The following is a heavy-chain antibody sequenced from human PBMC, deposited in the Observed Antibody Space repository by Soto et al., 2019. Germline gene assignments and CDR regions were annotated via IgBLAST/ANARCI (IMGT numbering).Heavy chain of an antibody. V-gene: IGHV4-59*01. CDR3: ARRRTERHNWFDP. CDR1: GASFTSYY. D-gene: IGHD1-1*01. J-gene: IGHJ5*02. Sequence: PSETLSLTCTVSGASFTSYYWSWIRQPPGKGLEWIGYIYYGERTNYNPSLKNRVTISRDTSKNQVFLRLTSVTAADTAVYYCARRRTERHNWFDPWGQGTLVTVSS. CDR2: IYYGERT.